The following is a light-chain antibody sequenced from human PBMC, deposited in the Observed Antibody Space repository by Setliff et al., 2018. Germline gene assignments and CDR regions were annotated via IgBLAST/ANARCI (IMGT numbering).Light chain of an antibody. V-gene: IGLV2-8*01. J-gene: IGLJ1*01. CDR3: FSYASSGSYV. CDR2: EVT. CDR1: SSDVGGYKY. Sequence: QSALTQPPSASGSPGQSVTISCTGTSSDVGGYKYVSWFQQHPGKAPKLMIYEVTKRPSGVPDRFSGSKSGNTASLTVSGLQAEDEADYYCFSYASSGSYVFGTGTKVTVL.